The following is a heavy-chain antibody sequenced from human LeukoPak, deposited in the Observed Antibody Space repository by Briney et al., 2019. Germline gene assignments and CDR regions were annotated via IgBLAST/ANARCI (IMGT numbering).Heavy chain of an antibody. Sequence: GSLRLSRAASGFTFSGSAIDLVRQASGERVEWVGRIRSKANSYATAYAASVKGRFTISRDDSKNTAYLQMNSLKTEDTAVYYCTSALTSYWYYWGQGTLVTVSS. D-gene: IGHD4/OR15-4a*01. J-gene: IGHJ4*01. CDR1: GFTFSGSA. CDR3: TSALTSYWYY. CDR2: IRSKANSYAT. V-gene: IGHV3-73*01.